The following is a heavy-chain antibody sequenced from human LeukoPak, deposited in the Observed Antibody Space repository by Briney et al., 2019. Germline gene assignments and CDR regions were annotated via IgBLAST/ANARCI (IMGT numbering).Heavy chain of an antibody. CDR3: AKVILGGYYDSSGYYEDY. CDR2: ILYDGINK. V-gene: IGHV3-30*18. Sequence: GGSLRLSCAASGFTFSSYGMHWVRQAPGKGLEWVAVILYDGINKYYADSVKGRFTISRDNSKNTLYLQMNSLRAEDTAVYYCAKVILGGYYDSSGYYEDYWGLGTLVTVSS. CDR1: GFTFSSYG. D-gene: IGHD3-22*01. J-gene: IGHJ4*02.